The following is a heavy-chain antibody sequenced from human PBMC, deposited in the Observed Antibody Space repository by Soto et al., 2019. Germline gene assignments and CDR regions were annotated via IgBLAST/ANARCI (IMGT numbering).Heavy chain of an antibody. CDR1: GFTFSSYW. CDR2: INSDGSST. J-gene: IGHJ4*02. D-gene: IGHD3-10*01. Sequence: EVQLVESGGGLVQPGGSLRLSCAASGFTFSSYWMHWVRQAPGKGLVWVSRINSDGSSTSYADSMKGRFTISRDNAKNTLYLQMNSLRAEDTAVYYCASLWFGDEFFDYWGQGTLVTVSS. V-gene: IGHV3-74*01. CDR3: ASLWFGDEFFDY.